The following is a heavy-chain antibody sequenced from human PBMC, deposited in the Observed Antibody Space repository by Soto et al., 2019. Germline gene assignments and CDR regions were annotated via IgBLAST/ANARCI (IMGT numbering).Heavy chain of an antibody. CDR3: ARGGASSQWFDP. V-gene: IGHV4-31*03. Sequence: QVQLQESGPGLVKPSQTLSLTCTVSGDSITSGGYYWSWIRQHPGKGPEWIGYIFYSGTTSYNPSLKGRVTLSVDTSKNQFSLELNSVTDADTAVYYCARGGASSQWFDPWGQGTLVTVSS. J-gene: IGHJ5*02. D-gene: IGHD2-15*01. CDR2: IFYSGTT. CDR1: GDSITSGGYY.